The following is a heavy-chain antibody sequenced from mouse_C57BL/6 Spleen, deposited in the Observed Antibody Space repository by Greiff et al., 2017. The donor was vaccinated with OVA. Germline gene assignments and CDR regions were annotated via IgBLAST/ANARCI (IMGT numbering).Heavy chain of an antibody. D-gene: IGHD1-1*01. CDR2: IDPSDSET. CDR3: ARSRYYGTPFDY. Sequence: VQLQQPGAELVRPGSSVKLSCKASGYTFTSYWMHWVKQRPIQGLEWIGNIDPSDSETHYNQKFKDKATLTVDKSSSTAYMQLSSLTSEDSAVYYCARSRYYGTPFDYWGQGTTLTVSS. V-gene: IGHV1-52*01. CDR1: GYTFTSYW. J-gene: IGHJ2*01.